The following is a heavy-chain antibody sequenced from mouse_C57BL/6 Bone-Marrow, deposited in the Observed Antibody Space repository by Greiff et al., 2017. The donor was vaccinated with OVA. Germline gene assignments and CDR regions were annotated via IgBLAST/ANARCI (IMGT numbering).Heavy chain of an antibody. CDR3: ARYYGSSYNAY. J-gene: IGHJ3*01. V-gene: IGHV1-81*01. CDR1: GYTFTSYG. CDR2: IYPRSGNT. D-gene: IGHD1-1*01. Sequence: VQLQQSGAELARPGASVKLSCKASGYTFTSYGISWVKQRTGQGLEWIGEIYPRSGNTYYNEKFKGKATLTADKSSSTAYMELRSLTSEDSAVYFCARYYGSSYNAYWGQGPLVTVSA.